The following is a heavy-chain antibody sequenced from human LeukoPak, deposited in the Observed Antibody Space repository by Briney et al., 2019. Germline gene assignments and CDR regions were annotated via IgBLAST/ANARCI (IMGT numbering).Heavy chain of an antibody. D-gene: IGHD6-13*01. Sequence: ASVKVPCKASGYTFTSYGISWVRQAPGQGLEWMGWISAYNGNTNYAQKLQGRVTMTTDTSTSTAYMELRSLRSDDTAVYYCARAFYYSSSWYSWGYYYYMDVWGKGTTVTVSS. CDR1: GYTFTSYG. CDR3: ARAFYYSSSWYSWGYYYYMDV. CDR2: ISAYNGNT. V-gene: IGHV1-18*01. J-gene: IGHJ6*03.